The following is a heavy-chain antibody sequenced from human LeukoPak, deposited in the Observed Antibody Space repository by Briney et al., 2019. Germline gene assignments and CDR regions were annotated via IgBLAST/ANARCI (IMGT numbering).Heavy chain of an antibody. J-gene: IGHJ6*02. CDR3: ARFIVLMGYLPFYGMDV. Sequence: PGGSLRLSCAASGFTFSSYWMSWVRQAPGKGLEWVANIKEDGSQKYHVDSVKGRFTISRDNAKNSLDLQMNSLRAEDTAVYYCARFIVLMGYLPFYGMDVWGQGTTVTVSS. CDR1: GFTFSSYW. V-gene: IGHV3-7*01. CDR2: IKEDGSQK. D-gene: IGHD2-8*01.